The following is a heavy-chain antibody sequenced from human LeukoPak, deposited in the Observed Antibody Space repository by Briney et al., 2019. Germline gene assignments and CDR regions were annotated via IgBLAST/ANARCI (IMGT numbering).Heavy chain of an antibody. Sequence: PGGSLRLSCAASGFTFSSYAMSWVRQVPGKGLEWVSALSGSGDSTYYADSVKGRFTISRDNSKNTLYLQMNSLRVEDTAVYYCASCSGGSCRGWYYFDYWGQGTLVTVSS. CDR3: ASCSGGSCRGWYYFDY. J-gene: IGHJ4*02. CDR2: LSGSGDST. V-gene: IGHV3-23*01. D-gene: IGHD2-15*01. CDR1: GFTFSSYA.